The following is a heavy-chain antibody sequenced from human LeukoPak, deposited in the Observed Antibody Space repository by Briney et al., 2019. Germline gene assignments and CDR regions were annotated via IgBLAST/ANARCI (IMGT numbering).Heavy chain of an antibody. CDR3: AKDMSRWELLRLDAFDI. CDR1: GYTFTSYD. J-gene: IGHJ3*02. V-gene: IGHV1-8*03. Sequence: ASVKVSCKASGYTFTSYDINWVRQATGQGLEWMGWMNPNSGNTGYAQKFQGRVTITRNTSISTAYMELSSLRAEDTALYYCAKDMSRWELLRLDAFDIWGQGTMVTVSS. CDR2: MNPNSGNT. D-gene: IGHD1-26*01.